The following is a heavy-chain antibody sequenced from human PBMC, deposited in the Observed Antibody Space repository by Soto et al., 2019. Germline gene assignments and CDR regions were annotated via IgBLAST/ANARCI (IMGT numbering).Heavy chain of an antibody. CDR1: GFTFSSYS. J-gene: IGHJ4*02. V-gene: IGHV3-48*02. CDR3: ARDGRGSGWNFDY. Sequence: EVQMVESGGGLVQPGGSLRLSCAASGFTFSSYSMNWVRQAPGKGLEWVSYISSSSTIYYADSVKGRFTISRDNAKNSLYLQMNSLRDEDTAVYYCARDGRGSGWNFDYWGQGTLVTVSS. CDR2: ISSSSTI. D-gene: IGHD6-19*01.